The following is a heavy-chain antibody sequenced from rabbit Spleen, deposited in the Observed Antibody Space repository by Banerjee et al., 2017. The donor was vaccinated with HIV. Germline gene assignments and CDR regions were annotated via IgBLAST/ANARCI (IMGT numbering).Heavy chain of an antibody. D-gene: IGHD7-1*01. Sequence: QEQLEESAGGLVQPGGSLTLTCTASGFSISSYYMNWVRQAPGKGLEWISCIAGSSSGFTYSATWATGRFTISKTSSTTVTLQMTSLTVADTATYFCARDTGTSFSSYGMDLWGQDTLVTVS. V-gene: IGHV1S45*01. CDR3: ARDTGTSFSSYGMDL. J-gene: IGHJ6*01. CDR2: IAGSSSGFT. CDR1: GFSISSYYM.